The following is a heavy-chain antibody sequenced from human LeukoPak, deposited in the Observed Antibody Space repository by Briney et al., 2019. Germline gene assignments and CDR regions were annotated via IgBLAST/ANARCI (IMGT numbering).Heavy chain of an antibody. CDR3: AKVATVTEVDY. Sequence: GGSLRLSCAASGFTFSSYGMHWVRQAPGKGLEWVAVISYDGSNKYYADSVKGQFTISRDNSKNTLYLQMNSLRAEDTAVYYCAKVATVTEVDYWGQGTLVTVSS. V-gene: IGHV3-30*18. J-gene: IGHJ4*02. D-gene: IGHD4-17*01. CDR2: ISYDGSNK. CDR1: GFTFSSYG.